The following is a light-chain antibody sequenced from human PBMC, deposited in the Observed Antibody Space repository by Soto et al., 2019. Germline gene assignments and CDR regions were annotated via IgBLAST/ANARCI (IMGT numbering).Light chain of an antibody. V-gene: IGKV3-11*01. CDR2: DAS. J-gene: IGKJ4*01. CDR1: ESVSRY. Sequence: EIVLTQSPATLSLSPGNRATLSGRASESVSRYLAWYQQKPGQAPRLLIYDASNRATGIPAGFSGSGCGTAFTLTTTSLEPVDFAVYYCQLRSNWPYTFGGGTKVEIK. CDR3: QLRSNWPYT.